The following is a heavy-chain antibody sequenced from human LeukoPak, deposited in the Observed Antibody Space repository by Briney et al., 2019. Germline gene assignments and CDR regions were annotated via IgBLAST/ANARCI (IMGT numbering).Heavy chain of an antibody. J-gene: IGHJ6*03. CDR2: ITSSGYI. CDR3: AREESGDYPYYYYYMDV. Sequence: GGSLRLSCAASGFTFSSDSMNWVRQAPWKGREWLSSITSSGYIYYADSVKGRFTISRDNAKNSRYLQMNSLRAEDKPVYYCAREESGDYPYYYYYMDVLGKGTTVTVSS. D-gene: IGHD4-17*01. V-gene: IGHV3-21*01. CDR1: GFTFSSDS.